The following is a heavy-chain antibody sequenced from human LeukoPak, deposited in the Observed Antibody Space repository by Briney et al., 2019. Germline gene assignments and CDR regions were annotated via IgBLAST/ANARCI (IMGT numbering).Heavy chain of an antibody. CDR1: GFTFSSYG. CDR3: AREGFSVGASFY. V-gene: IGHV3-33*01. D-gene: IGHD1-26*01. J-gene: IGHJ4*02. CDR2: IWYDGSNK. Sequence: PGGSLRLSCAASGFTFSSYGMHWVRQAPGKGLEWVAVIWYDGSNKYYADSVKGRFTISRDNSKNTLYLQMNSLRAEDTAVYYCAREGFSVGASFYWGQGTLVTVSS.